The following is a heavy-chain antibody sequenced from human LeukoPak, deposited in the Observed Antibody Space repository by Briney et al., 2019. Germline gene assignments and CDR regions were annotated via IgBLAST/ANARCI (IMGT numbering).Heavy chain of an antibody. CDR2: IIPIFGTA. CDR3: ARQTYYYDSSGYRGDDAFDI. D-gene: IGHD3-22*01. J-gene: IGHJ3*02. V-gene: IGHV1-69*05. Sequence: ASVKVSCKASGGTFSSYAISWVRQAPGQGLEWMGGIIPIFGTANYAQKFQGRVTITTDESTSTAYMELSSLRSDDTAVYYCARQTYYYDSSGYRGDDAFDIWGQGTMVTVSS. CDR1: GGTFSSYA.